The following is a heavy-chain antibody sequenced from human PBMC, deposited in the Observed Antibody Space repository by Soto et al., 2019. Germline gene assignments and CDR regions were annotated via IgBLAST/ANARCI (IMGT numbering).Heavy chain of an antibody. D-gene: IGHD4-4*01. CDR1: GGSISSSSYY. Sequence: SETLSLTCTVSGGSISSSSYYWGWIRQPPGKGLEWIGSIYYSGSTYYNPSLKSRVTISVDTSKNQFSLKLGSVTAADTAVYYCARPAATTVTTFGRVGAFDIWGQGTMVTVSS. V-gene: IGHV4-39*01. CDR2: IYYSGST. J-gene: IGHJ3*02. CDR3: ARPAATTVTTFGRVGAFDI.